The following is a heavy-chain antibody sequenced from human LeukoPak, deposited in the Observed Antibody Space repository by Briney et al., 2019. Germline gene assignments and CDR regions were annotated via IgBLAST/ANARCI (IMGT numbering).Heavy chain of an antibody. D-gene: IGHD2-8*01. J-gene: IGHJ4*02. CDR3: ARGQNGFDY. CDR2: LSASTTYI. V-gene: IGHV3-21*01. Sequence: GGSLRLSCAASGFTFSGYNMNWVRQAPGKGLQWVSSLSASTTYIYYADSVKGRFTISRDNAKNSLYLQMNSLRGEDTAVYYCARGQNGFDYWGQGTLVTVSS. CDR1: GFTFSGYN.